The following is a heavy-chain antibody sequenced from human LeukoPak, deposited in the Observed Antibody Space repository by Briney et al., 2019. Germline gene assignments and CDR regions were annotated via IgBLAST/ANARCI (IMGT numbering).Heavy chain of an antibody. V-gene: IGHV3-72*01. CDR3: ARERWRSGSYHDAFDI. CDR2: TRDKANSYTT. J-gene: IGHJ3*02. CDR1: GFTFSDHN. Sequence: GGSLRLSCAASGFTFSDHNMNWVRQAPGKGLEWVGRTRDKANSYTTEYAASVNGRFTISSDDSRNSLYLQMNILNTEDTAVDYCARERWRSGSYHDAFDIWGQGAMVTVSS. D-gene: IGHD1-26*01.